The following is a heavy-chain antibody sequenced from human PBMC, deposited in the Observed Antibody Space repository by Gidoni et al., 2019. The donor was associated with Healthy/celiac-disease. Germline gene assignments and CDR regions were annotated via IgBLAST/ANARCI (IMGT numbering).Heavy chain of an antibody. CDR2: IYYSGST. J-gene: IGHJ3*02. V-gene: IGHV4-59*01. D-gene: IGHD3-22*01. CDR1: GGSISRYY. Sequence: QVQLQESGPGLVKPSETLSLTCTVSGGSISRYYWSWIRQPPGKGLEWIGYIYYSGSTNYNPSLKSRVTISVDTSKNQFSLKLSSVTAADTAVYYCARAISSGYYPLRPETDAFDIWGQGTMVTVSS. CDR3: ARAISSGYYPLRPETDAFDI.